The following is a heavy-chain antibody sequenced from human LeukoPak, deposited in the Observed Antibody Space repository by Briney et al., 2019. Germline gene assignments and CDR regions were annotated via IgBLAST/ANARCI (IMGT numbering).Heavy chain of an antibody. J-gene: IGHJ4*02. CDR2: IYSGGST. CDR1: GFTVSSNY. D-gene: IGHD1-26*01. CDR3: ATDRNSGKYYDY. Sequence: GGSLRLSCAASGFTVSSNYMSWVRQAPGKGLEWVSVIYSGGSTYYADSVKGRFTISRDNSKNTLYLQMNSLRAEDTAVYYCATDRNSGKYYDYWGQGTLVTVSS. V-gene: IGHV3-53*01.